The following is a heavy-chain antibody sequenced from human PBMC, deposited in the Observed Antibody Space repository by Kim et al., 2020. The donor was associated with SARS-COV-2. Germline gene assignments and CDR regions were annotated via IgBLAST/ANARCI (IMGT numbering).Heavy chain of an antibody. Sequence: GGSLRLSCAASGFTFSSYAMSWVRQAPGKGLEWVSTITGSASSTKYADSVKGRFTISRDNSKKTLFLEVNSLRAEDTAVYYCVLCFRGGILTGYDGNYYSDGMDVWGQGRTLTV. CDR2: ITGSASST. D-gene: IGHD3-9*01. J-gene: IGHJ6*02. V-gene: IGHV3-23*01. CDR1: GFTFSSYA. CDR3: VLCFRGGILTGYDGNYYSDGMDV.